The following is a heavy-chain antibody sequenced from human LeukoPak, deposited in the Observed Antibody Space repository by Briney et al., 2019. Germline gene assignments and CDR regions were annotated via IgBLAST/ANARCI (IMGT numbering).Heavy chain of an antibody. J-gene: IGHJ4*02. Sequence: GGSLRLSCAASGFTFSSYGMHWVRQAPGKGLEWVAVIWYDGSNKYYADSVKGRFTISRDNSKNTLYLQMNSLRAEDTAVYYCARDRMGYSSGWNGREVGYYFDYWGQGTLVTVSS. V-gene: IGHV3-33*01. CDR3: ARDRMGYSSGWNGREVGYYFDY. CDR2: IWYDGSNK. D-gene: IGHD6-19*01. CDR1: GFTFSSYG.